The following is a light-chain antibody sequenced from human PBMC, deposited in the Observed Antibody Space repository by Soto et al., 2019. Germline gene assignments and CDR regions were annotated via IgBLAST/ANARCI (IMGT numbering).Light chain of an antibody. V-gene: IGKV2-30*02. CDR1: QSLVHSDGSTY. J-gene: IGKJ2*01. CDR2: KVS. CDR3: MQGTFWPYT. Sequence: DVVMTQSPLSLTVTLGQPASISCRSSQSLVHSDGSTYLHWFQQRPGQSPRRIIYKVSNRDSGVPDRCSGSGSGTDFTLKIRRVEAEDVGVYYCMQGTFWPYTFGQGTKREI.